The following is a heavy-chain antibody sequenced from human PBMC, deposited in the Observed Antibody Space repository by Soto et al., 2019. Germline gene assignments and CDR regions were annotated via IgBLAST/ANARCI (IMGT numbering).Heavy chain of an antibody. V-gene: IGHV3-48*03. D-gene: IGHD3-22*01. J-gene: IGHJ4*02. CDR2: ISSSGSTT. Sequence: GGSLRLSCEVAGFTFSSYEMSWVRQAPGKGLECIAYISSSGSTTDHADSVKGRFTVSRDNAKNSLYLEMNSLRVEDSGIYYCAREETNYASSGYAGRSFDYWGQGALVTVSS. CDR1: GFTFSSYE. CDR3: AREETNYASSGYAGRSFDY.